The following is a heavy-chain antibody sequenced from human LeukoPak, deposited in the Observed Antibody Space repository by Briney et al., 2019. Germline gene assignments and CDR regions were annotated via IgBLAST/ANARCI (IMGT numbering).Heavy chain of an antibody. V-gene: IGHV4-39*07. Sequence: SETLSLTCTVSGGSISSSSYYWGWLRQPPGKGLEWIGSIYYSGSTYYNPSLKSRVTISVDTSKNQFSLRLSSVAAADTAVYYCARGHYYDSSGYDYDYWGQGTLVTVSS. CDR2: IYYSGST. D-gene: IGHD3-22*01. CDR1: GGSISSSSYY. CDR3: ARGHYYDSSGYDYDY. J-gene: IGHJ4*02.